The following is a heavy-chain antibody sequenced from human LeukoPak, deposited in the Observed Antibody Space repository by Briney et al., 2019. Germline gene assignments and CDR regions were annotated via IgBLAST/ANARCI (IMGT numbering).Heavy chain of an antibody. V-gene: IGHV3-49*04. CDR3: TREEWELLPPDY. Sequence: GGSLRLSCAASGFTFSNYAMNWVRQAPGKGLEWVGFIRSKAYGGTTEYAASVKGRFTISRDDSKSIAYLQMNSLKTEDTAVYYCTREEWELLPPDYWGQGTLVTVSS. CDR2: IRSKAYGGTT. D-gene: IGHD1-26*01. J-gene: IGHJ4*02. CDR1: GFTFSNYA.